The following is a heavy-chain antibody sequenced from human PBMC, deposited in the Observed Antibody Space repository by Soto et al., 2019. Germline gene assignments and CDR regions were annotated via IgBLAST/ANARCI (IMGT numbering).Heavy chain of an antibody. V-gene: IGHV4-38-2*02. CDR1: GYSISSGSY. CDR2: IYHGGTT. D-gene: IGHD2-2*01. J-gene: IGHJ5*02. Sequence: PSETLSLTCTVSGYSISSGSYWGWIRQPPGKGPEWIASIYHGGTTFYNPSLKSRVTVSVDKSNNQFSLKLRSVTAADTAVYYCAKSSRQYASAIQAFFDPWGLGTLVTVSS. CDR3: AKSSRQYASAIQAFFDP.